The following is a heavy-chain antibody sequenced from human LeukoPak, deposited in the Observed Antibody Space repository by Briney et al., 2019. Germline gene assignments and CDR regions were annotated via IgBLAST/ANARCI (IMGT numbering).Heavy chain of an antibody. Sequence: ASVKVSCKASGYTFTGYYMHWVRQAPGQGLEWMGWINPNSGGTNYAQKFQGGVTMTRDTSISTAYMELSRLRSDDTAVYYCARELYDYNIQLWFVPPGAYYYYYMDVWGKGTTVTVSS. CDR1: GYTFTGYY. CDR2: INPNSGGT. D-gene: IGHD5-18*01. CDR3: ARELYDYNIQLWFVPPGAYYYYYMDV. V-gene: IGHV1-2*02. J-gene: IGHJ6*03.